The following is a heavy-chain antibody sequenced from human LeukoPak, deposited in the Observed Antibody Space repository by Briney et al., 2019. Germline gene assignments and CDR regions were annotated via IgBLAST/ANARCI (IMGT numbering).Heavy chain of an antibody. CDR2: IYYSGST. CDR3: ARVWNYYGSGSPYYMDV. CDR1: GGSISSYY. Sequence: SETLSLTCTVSGGSISSYYWSWIRRPPGKGLEWIGYIYYSGSTNYNPSLKSRVTISVDTSKNQFSLKLSSVTAADTAVYYCARVWNYYGSGSPYYMDVWGKGTTVTVSS. D-gene: IGHD3-10*01. V-gene: IGHV4-59*01. J-gene: IGHJ6*03.